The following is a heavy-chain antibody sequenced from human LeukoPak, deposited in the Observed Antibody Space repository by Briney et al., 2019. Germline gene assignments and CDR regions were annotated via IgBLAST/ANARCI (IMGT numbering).Heavy chain of an antibody. J-gene: IGHJ3*02. CDR3: ARDLRDYGDPAGAFEI. CDR1: GGSISSYC. D-gene: IGHD4-17*01. CDR2: IYYSGST. V-gene: IGHV4-59*01. Sequence: SETLSLTCTVSGGSISSYCWSWIRQPHGKGREWIGYIYYSGSTNYSPSLKSQVTISVDTSKNQFSLKLSSVTAADTAVYYWARDLRDYGDPAGAFEIWGQGTMVTVSS.